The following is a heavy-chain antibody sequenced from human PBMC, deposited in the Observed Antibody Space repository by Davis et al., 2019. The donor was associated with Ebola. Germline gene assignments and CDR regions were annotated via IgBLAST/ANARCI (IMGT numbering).Heavy chain of an antibody. V-gene: IGHV4-59*01. CDR2: IYYSGST. CDR1: GGSISSYY. Sequence: SETLSLTCTVSGGSISSYYWSWIRQPPGKGLEWIGYIYYSGSTNYNPSLKSRVTIPVDTSKNQFSLKLSSVTAADTAVYYCARAGGSYYGAFDYWGQGTLVTVSS. J-gene: IGHJ4*02. CDR3: ARAGGSYYGAFDY. D-gene: IGHD1-26*01.